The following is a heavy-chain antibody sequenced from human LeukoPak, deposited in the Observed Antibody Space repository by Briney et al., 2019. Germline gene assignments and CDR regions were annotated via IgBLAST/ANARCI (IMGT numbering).Heavy chain of an antibody. V-gene: IGHV3-23*01. Sequence: GGTLRLSCAASGFTFDSYGMNWVRQAPGKGLEWVSSISGSGGEIHYADSVKGRFTISRDNSKNTVYLQMNSLRDEDTAVFYCAKGGPFSTSSQKYFDPWGQGSLVIVS. D-gene: IGHD6-6*01. J-gene: IGHJ5*02. CDR1: GFTFDSYG. CDR2: ISGSGGEI. CDR3: AKGGPFSTSSQKYFDP.